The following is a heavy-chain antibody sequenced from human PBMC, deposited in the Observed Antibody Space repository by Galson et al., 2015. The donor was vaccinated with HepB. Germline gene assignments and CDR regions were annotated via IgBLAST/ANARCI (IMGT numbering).Heavy chain of an antibody. V-gene: IGHV3-21*01. CDR3: VVAAQGCYYYYGMDV. Sequence: SLRLSCAVSGFTFSSYAIMWVRQAPGKGLEWVPTISGSGGYTYYADSVKGRFTISRDNAKNSLYLQMNSLRAEDTAVYYCVVAAQGCYYYYGMDVWGQGTTVTVSS. CDR2: ISGSGGYT. D-gene: IGHD2-15*01. J-gene: IGHJ6*02. CDR1: GFTFSSYA.